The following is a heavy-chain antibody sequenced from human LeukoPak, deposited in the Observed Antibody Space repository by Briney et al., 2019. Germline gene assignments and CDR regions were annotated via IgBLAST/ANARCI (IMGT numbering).Heavy chain of an antibody. CDR1: GGSISSGSYY. CDR2: IYTSGST. V-gene: IGHV4-61*02. J-gene: IGHJ5*02. CDR3: ARALYGTPFDP. D-gene: IGHD1-1*01. Sequence: SETLSLTCTVSGGSISSGSYYWSRIRQPAGKGLEWIGRIYTSGSTNYNPSLKSRVTISVNTSKNQFSLKLSSVTAADTAVYYCARALYGTPFDPWGQGTLVTVSS.